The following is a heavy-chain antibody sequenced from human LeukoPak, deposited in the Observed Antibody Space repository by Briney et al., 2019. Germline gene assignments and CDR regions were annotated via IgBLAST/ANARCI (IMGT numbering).Heavy chain of an antibody. CDR2: IYYSGST. CDR1: GGSIGSYY. D-gene: IGHD6-19*01. Sequence: SETLSLTCTVSGGSIGSYYWSWMRQPPGKGLEWIGYIYYSGSTNYNPSLKSRVTISVNMSKNQFSLKLSSVTAADTAVYYRARDKGGWYQKSYYYYYMDVWGKGTTVTVSS. CDR3: ARDKGGWYQKSYYYYYMDV. J-gene: IGHJ6*03. V-gene: IGHV4-59*12.